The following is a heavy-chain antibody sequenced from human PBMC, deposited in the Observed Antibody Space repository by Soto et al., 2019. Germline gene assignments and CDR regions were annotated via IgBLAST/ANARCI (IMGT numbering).Heavy chain of an antibody. V-gene: IGHV4-34*01. Sequence: SLTCAVYGGSFSGYYWSWIRQPPGKGLEWIGEINHSGSTNYNPSLKSRVTISVDTSKNQFSLKLSSVTAADTAVYYCAREGRGLEWLYHRPNWFDPWGQGTLVTVSS. D-gene: IGHD3-3*01. J-gene: IGHJ5*02. CDR3: AREGRGLEWLYHRPNWFDP. CDR1: GGSFSGYY. CDR2: INHSGST.